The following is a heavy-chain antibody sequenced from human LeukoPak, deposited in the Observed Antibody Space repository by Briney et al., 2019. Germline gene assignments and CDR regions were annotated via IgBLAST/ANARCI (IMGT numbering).Heavy chain of an antibody. CDR1: GGSIRNYY. V-gene: IGHV4-59*01. Sequence: PSETLSLTCTVSGGSIRNYYWSWIRQPPGKGLEWIGYVFYSGSTNYNPSLKSRVTISVDTSKNQFSLKLTSVTAADTAVYYCARNRPYYDSSGYFNGGAFDIWGQGTMVTVSS. J-gene: IGHJ3*02. CDR2: VFYSGST. CDR3: ARNRPYYDSSGYFNGGAFDI. D-gene: IGHD3-22*01.